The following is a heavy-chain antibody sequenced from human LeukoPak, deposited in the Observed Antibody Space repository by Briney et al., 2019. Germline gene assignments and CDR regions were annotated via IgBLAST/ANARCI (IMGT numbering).Heavy chain of an antibody. CDR2: LRPNTGGT. CDR3: ARGRNSGSRTYYFDF. D-gene: IGHD1-26*01. J-gene: IGHJ4*02. V-gene: IGHV1-2*02. Sequence: AASVKVSCTASGYTFIDYYLHWVRQAPGQRLEWLAWLRPNTGGTSYAQKFQGRVTWTRDTSITTAYLELSRLRSDDTAVYYCARGRNSGSRTYYFDFWGQGTLVTVSS. CDR1: GYTFIDYY.